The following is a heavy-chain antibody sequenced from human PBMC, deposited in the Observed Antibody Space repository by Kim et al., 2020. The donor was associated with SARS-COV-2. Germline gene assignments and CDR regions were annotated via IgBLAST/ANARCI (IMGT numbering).Heavy chain of an antibody. CDR2: IYNLGST. CDR1: GDSFSGSYY. J-gene: IGHJ2*01. D-gene: IGHD2-21*01. CDR3: ARRGFVDYWYFDL. V-gene: IGHV4-59*01. Sequence: SETLSLTCTISGDSFSGSYYWSWVRQPPGKGLEWIGDIYNLGSTNYNPSLESRVTISKNRFSLKLSSVTPADTAVYYCARRGFVDYWYFDLWGRGSQVTVSS.